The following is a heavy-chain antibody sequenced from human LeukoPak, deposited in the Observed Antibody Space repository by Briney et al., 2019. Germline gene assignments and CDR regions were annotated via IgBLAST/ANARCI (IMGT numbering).Heavy chain of an antibody. V-gene: IGHV3-30*02. Sequence: PGGSLRLSCAASGFTFSSYAMHWVRQAPGKGLEWVSLIRYDGSNKYYAESVKGRFTISRDNSKNTLYLQMNSLRAEDTAVYYCAKDGGYSSGYYFDYWGQGSLVTVSS. CDR3: AKDGGYSSGYYFDY. CDR2: IRYDGSNK. D-gene: IGHD3-22*01. CDR1: GFTFSSYA. J-gene: IGHJ4*02.